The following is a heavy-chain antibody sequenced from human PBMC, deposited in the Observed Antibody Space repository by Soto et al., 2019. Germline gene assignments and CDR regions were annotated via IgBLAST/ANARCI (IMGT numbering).Heavy chain of an antibody. D-gene: IGHD2-8*02. CDR1: GGSISSGGYS. J-gene: IGHJ4*02. CDR2: IYHSGST. V-gene: IGHV4-30-2*01. Sequence: SETLSLTCAVSGGSISSGGYSWSWIRQPPGKGLEWIGYIYHSGSTYYNPSLKSRVTISVDRSKNQFSLKLSSVTAADTAVYYCARDKITGLFDYWGQGTLVTV. CDR3: ARDKITGLFDY.